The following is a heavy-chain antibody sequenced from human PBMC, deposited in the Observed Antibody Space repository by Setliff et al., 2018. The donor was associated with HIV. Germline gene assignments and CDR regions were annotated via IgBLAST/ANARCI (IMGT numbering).Heavy chain of an antibody. CDR3: TRRRTMPTLTT. CDR1: GGSFSGYY. J-gene: IGHJ6*02. CDR2: INHSGST. V-gene: IGHV4-34*01. D-gene: IGHD3-22*01. Sequence: SETLSLTCAVYGGSFSGYYWSWIRQPPGKGLEWIGEINHSGSTNYNMSLWSRVTISLDASRNQFSLELISVTAADTAVYYCTRRRTMPTLTTWGQGTTVTVSS.